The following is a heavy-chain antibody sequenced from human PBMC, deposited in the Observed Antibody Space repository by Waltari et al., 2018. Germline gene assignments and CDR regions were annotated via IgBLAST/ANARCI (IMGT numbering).Heavy chain of an antibody. V-gene: IGHV1-2*04. D-gene: IGHD5-18*01. CDR1: GYPFTGYY. CDR2: INPNSGGT. J-gene: IGHJ4*02. Sequence: QVQLVQSGAEVKKPGASVTVSCKASGYPFTGYYMHWVRQSPGQGLVWMGWINPNSGGTNYAQKFQGWVTMTRDTSISTAYMELSRLRSDDTAVYYCARGSFKDTAMVDFDYWGQGTLVTVSS. CDR3: ARGSFKDTAMVDFDY.